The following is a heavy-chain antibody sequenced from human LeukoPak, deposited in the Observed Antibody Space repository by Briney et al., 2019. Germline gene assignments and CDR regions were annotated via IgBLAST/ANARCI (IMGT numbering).Heavy chain of an antibody. V-gene: IGHV3-23*01. J-gene: IGHJ6*02. Sequence: GGSLRLSCAASGFIFSSYSMSWVRQAPGKGLEWVSVITGSGGNTYYADSVKGRFTISKENSKNTVYLQMSSLRAEDTAVYYCARDVRYCSGGSCHNYYYYGMDVWGQGTTVTVSS. CDR1: GFIFSSYS. CDR2: ITGSGGNT. D-gene: IGHD2-15*01. CDR3: ARDVRYCSGGSCHNYYYYGMDV.